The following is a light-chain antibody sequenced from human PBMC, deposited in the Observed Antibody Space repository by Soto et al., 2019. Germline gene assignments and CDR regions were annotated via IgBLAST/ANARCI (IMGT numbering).Light chain of an antibody. CDR2: GAS. CDR3: HQYGSSPGT. Sequence: EIVFTQSPCTLSLSPGERATLSCRASQSVSNNYLAWYQQKPGQAPRLLIYGASNRATGIPDRFSGSGSGTDFTLTISRLEPEDLAVYYCHQYGSSPGTFGQGTKVDIK. CDR1: QSVSNNY. V-gene: IGKV3-20*01. J-gene: IGKJ1*01.